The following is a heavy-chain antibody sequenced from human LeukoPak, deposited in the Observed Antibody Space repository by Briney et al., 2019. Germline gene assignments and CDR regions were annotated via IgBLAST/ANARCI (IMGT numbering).Heavy chain of an antibody. J-gene: IGHJ4*02. D-gene: IGHD7-27*01. CDR1: GFTFSSYW. V-gene: IGHV3-7*01. Sequence: GGSLRLSCAASGFTFSSYWMSWVRQAPGKGLEWVANIKQDGSEKYYVDSVKGRFTISRDNAKNSLYLQMNSLRAEDTAVYYCARDWQANWGFPVDYWGQGTLVTVSS. CDR3: ARDWQANWGFPVDY. CDR2: IKQDGSEK.